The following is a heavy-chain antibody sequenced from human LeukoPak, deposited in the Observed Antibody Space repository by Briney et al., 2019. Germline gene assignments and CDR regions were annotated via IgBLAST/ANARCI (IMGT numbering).Heavy chain of an antibody. D-gene: IGHD1-26*01. J-gene: IGHJ4*02. Sequence: GGSLRLSCAASGFTFSSYWMHWVRQAPGKGPVWVSRINSDGSSTSYADSVKGRFTISRDNAKNTLYLQMNSLGAEDTAVYYCARDNSQVGATWGNFDYWGQGTLVTVSS. V-gene: IGHV3-74*01. CDR1: GFTFSSYW. CDR3: ARDNSQVGATWGNFDY. CDR2: INSDGSST.